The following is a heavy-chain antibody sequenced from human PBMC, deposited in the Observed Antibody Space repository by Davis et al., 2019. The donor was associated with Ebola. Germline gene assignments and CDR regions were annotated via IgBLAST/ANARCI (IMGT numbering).Heavy chain of an antibody. Sequence: GESLKISCAASGFDVNTNHMTWVRQAPGQGLEWVSFLDNTGKTYYADSVKGRFTISRDNSRNTVYLHMLSLRAEDTAVYYCTRELGPFDFWGQGTLVTVSS. CDR3: TRELGPFDF. J-gene: IGHJ4*02. V-gene: IGHV3-66*01. CDR2: LDNTGKT. CDR1: GFDVNTNH. D-gene: IGHD7-27*01.